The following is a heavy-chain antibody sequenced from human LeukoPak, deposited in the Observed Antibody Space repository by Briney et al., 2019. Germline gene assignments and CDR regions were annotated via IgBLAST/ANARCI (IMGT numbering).Heavy chain of an antibody. D-gene: IGHD6-6*01. Sequence: GGSLRLSCAASGFIFNNHGMHWARQAPGKGPEWVALIWYDGSEKFYGDSVKGRFTISRDNSKNSLYLQMNSLRAEDTAVYYCALYSSSSFYWGQGTLVTVSS. V-gene: IGHV3-33*01. CDR1: GFIFNNHG. CDR3: ALYSSSSFY. CDR2: IWYDGSEK. J-gene: IGHJ4*02.